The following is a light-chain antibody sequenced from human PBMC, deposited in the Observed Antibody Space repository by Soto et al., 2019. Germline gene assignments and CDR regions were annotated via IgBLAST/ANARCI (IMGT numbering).Light chain of an antibody. J-gene: IGLJ2*01. V-gene: IGLV7-43*01. CDR3: LLYYGGQMGV. CDR1: TGAVTSGYY. Sequence: QAVVTQEPSLTVSPGGTVTLTCASSTGAVTSGYYPNWFQQKPGQAPRALIYSTNNKYSWTHVRFSGSLLGGKAALTLSGVQPEDEAEYYCLLYYGGQMGVFGGGTKLTVL. CDR2: STN.